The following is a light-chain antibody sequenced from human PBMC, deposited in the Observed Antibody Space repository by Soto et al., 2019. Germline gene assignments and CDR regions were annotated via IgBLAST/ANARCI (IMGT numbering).Light chain of an antibody. Sequence: EVLMTQSPVTLSLSPEETATLSCGASQSVGDKLAWYQQKPGQAPRLLIFAASSRDSGIPARFSGSGSGTEFTLSISSLQSEDFAAYYCHQYNEWPWTFGQGTKV. V-gene: IGKV3-15*01. CDR3: HQYNEWPWT. CDR2: AAS. CDR1: QSVGDK. J-gene: IGKJ1*01.